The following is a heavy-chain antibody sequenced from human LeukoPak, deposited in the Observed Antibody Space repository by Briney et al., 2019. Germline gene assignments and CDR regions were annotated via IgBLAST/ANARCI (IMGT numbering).Heavy chain of an antibody. D-gene: IGHD1-26*01. CDR2: ISTSGRTI. V-gene: IGHV3-48*03. CDR3: ARIVGATFAFDI. CDR1: GFTFSSYE. J-gene: IGHJ3*02. Sequence: PGGSLRLSCAASGFTFSSYEMNWVRQAPGEGLEWVSYISTSGRTIYYADSVKGRFTISRDNAKNSLYLQMNSLRAEDTAVYYCARIVGATFAFDIWGQGTMVTVSS.